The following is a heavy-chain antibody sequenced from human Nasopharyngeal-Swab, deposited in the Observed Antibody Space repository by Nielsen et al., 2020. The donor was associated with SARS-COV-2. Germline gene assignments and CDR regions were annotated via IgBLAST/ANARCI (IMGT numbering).Heavy chain of an antibody. CDR1: GFTFSSYW. D-gene: IGHD2-2*01. CDR3: ARKAAIGYDDAFDI. CDR2: IKQDGSEK. V-gene: IGHV3-7*01. J-gene: IGHJ3*02. Sequence: GGSLRLSCAASGFTFSSYWMSWVRQAPGKGLEWVANIKQDGSEKYYVDSVKGRFTISRDNAKNSLYLQMNSLRAEDTAVYYCARKAAIGYDDAFDIWGQGTMVTVSS.